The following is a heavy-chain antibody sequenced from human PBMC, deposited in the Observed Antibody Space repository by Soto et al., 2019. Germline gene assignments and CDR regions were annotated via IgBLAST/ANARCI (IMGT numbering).Heavy chain of an antibody. CDR1: GFTVSSNY. D-gene: IGHD6-19*01. Sequence: GGSLRLSCAASGFTVSSNYMSWVRQAPGKGLEWVSVIYSGGSTYYADSVKGRFTISRDNSKNTLYLQMNSLRAEDTAVYYCARDPSRVAGTPRYGMDVWGQGTTVTVSS. CDR3: ARDPSRVAGTPRYGMDV. V-gene: IGHV3-53*01. CDR2: IYSGGST. J-gene: IGHJ6*02.